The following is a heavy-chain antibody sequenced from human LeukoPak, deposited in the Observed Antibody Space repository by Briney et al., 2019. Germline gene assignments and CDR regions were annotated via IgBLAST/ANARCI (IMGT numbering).Heavy chain of an antibody. CDR1: GGTFSSYA. J-gene: IGHJ6*04. Sequence: SVKVSCKASGGTFSSYAISWVRQAPGQRLEWMGGIIPIFGTANYAQKFQGRVTITADESTSTAYMELSSLRSEDTAVYYCASAPRIKYYYYYGMDVWGKGTTATVSS. CDR3: ASAPRIKYYYYYGMDV. V-gene: IGHV1-69*13. CDR2: IIPIFGTA.